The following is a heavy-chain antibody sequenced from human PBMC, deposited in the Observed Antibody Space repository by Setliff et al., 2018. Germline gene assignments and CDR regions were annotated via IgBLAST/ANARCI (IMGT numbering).Heavy chain of an antibody. J-gene: IGHJ5*02. D-gene: IGHD2-2*01. Sequence: QPGGSLRLSCAASGFTFSSYGMHWVRQAPGKGLEWVSAISGSGGSTYYADSVKGRFTISRDNSKNTLYLQMNSLRAEDTAVYYCAKSWVVPAAITFSGFDPWGQGTLVTVSS. CDR1: GFTFSSYG. CDR2: ISGSGGST. V-gene: IGHV3-23*01. CDR3: AKSWVVPAAITFSGFDP.